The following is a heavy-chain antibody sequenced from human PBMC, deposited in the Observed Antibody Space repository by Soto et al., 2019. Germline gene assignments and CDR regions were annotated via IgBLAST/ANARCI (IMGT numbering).Heavy chain of an antibody. CDR3: ARSGRYDILGWFDP. J-gene: IGHJ5*02. Sequence: QVQLQQWGAGLLKPSETLSLTCAVYGGSFSGYYWSWIRQPPGKGLEWIGEINHSGSTNYNPSLKSRVTISVDTSKNQFSLKLSSVTAADTAVYYCARSGRYDILGWFDPWGQGTLVTVSS. CDR2: INHSGST. D-gene: IGHD3-9*01. CDR1: GGSFSGYY. V-gene: IGHV4-34*01.